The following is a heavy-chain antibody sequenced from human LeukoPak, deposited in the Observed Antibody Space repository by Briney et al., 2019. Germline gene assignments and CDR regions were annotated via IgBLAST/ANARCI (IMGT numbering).Heavy chain of an antibody. J-gene: IGHJ4*02. CDR1: GYTFTGYY. Sequence: GASMKVSCKASGYTFTGYYMHWVRQAPGQGLEWMGWINPNSGGTNYAQKFQGRVTMTRDTSISTAYMELSRLRSDDTAVYYCARGGVCSSTSCPGYFDYWGQGTLVTVSS. CDR3: ARGGVCSSTSCPGYFDY. V-gene: IGHV1-2*02. D-gene: IGHD2-2*01. CDR2: INPNSGGT.